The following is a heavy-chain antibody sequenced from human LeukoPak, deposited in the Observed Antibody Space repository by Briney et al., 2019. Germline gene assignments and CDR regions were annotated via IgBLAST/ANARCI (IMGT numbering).Heavy chain of an antibody. J-gene: IGHJ4*02. CDR3: ASRTPYYYGSGSSTYDY. CDR1: GFTFSIYA. V-gene: IGHV3-23*01. Sequence: GGSLRLSXAASGFTFSIYAMSWVRQAPGKGLQWVSSITSSGDGTYYADSVKGRFTISRDNSKNTLYLQMNSLRAEDTAVYYCASRTPYYYGSGSSTYDYWGQGTLVTVSS. D-gene: IGHD3-10*01. CDR2: ITSSGDGT.